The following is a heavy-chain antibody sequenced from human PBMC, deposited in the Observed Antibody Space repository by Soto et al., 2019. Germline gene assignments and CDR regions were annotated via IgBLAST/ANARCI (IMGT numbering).Heavy chain of an antibody. Sequence: PSETLSLTCAVYGGTFSGYYWSWIRQPPGKGLEWIGEINHSESTNCNPSLKSRVTMSVDTSKNQFSLKLSSVTAADTAVYYCARAPCGSSASCEEGALVDYWGRGTLVTVSS. CDR2: INHSEST. V-gene: IGHV4-34*01. J-gene: IGHJ4*02. D-gene: IGHD2-2*01. CDR1: GGTFSGYY. CDR3: ARAPCGSSASCEEGALVDY.